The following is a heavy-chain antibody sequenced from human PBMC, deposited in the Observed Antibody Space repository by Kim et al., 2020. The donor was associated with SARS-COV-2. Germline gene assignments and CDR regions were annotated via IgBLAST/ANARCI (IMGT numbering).Heavy chain of an antibody. CDR2: ISAYNGNT. D-gene: IGHD3-10*01. CDR3: ARGQRLGFGELLFSAMGFDP. CDR1: GYTFTSYG. V-gene: IGHV1-18*04. Sequence: ASVKVSCKASGYTFTSYGISWVRQAHGQGLEWMGWISAYNGNTNYAQKLQGRVTMTTDTSTSTAYMELRSLRSDDTAVYYCARGQRLGFGELLFSAMGFDPWGQGTLVTVSS. J-gene: IGHJ5*02.